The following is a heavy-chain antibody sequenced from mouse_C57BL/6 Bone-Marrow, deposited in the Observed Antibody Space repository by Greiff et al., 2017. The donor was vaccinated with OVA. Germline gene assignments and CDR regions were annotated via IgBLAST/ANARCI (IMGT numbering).Heavy chain of an antibody. CDR3: ARNGYDEGYAMDY. J-gene: IGHJ4*01. Sequence: LVESGAELARPGASVKLSCKASGYTFTSYGISWVKQRTGQGLEWIGEIYPRSGNTYYNEKFKGKATLTADKSSSTAYMELRSLTSEDSAVYFCARNGYDEGYAMDYWGQGTSVTVSS. CDR1: GYTFTSYG. D-gene: IGHD2-2*01. CDR2: IYPRSGNT. V-gene: IGHV1-81*01.